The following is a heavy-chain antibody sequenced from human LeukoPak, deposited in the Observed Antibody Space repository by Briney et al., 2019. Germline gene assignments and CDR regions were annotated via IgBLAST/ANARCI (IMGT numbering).Heavy chain of an antibody. CDR1: GGSFSGYY. Sequence: SETLSLTCAVYGGSFSGYYWSWIRQPPGKGLEWIGEINHSGSTNYNPSLKSRVTISVDTSKNQFSLKLSSVTAADTAVYYCARRSIAARLFDYWGQETLVTVSS. J-gene: IGHJ4*02. V-gene: IGHV4-34*01. CDR2: INHSGST. CDR3: ARRSIAARLFDY. D-gene: IGHD6-6*01.